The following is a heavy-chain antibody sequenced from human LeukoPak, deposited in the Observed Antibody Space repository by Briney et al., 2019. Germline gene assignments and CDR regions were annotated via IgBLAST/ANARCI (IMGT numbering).Heavy chain of an antibody. CDR3: AKDRQPENYGPDV. Sequence: ASVKVSCKASGYTFTSHHFHWVRQAPGQGLEWMGIINPTSGSTSYSQKFQGRVTMTRDTSTNTIYMELSSLRSEDTAMYYCAKDRQPENYGPDVWGQGTTVTVSS. CDR2: INPTSGST. D-gene: IGHD6-13*01. CDR1: GYTFTSHH. J-gene: IGHJ6*02. V-gene: IGHV1-46*01.